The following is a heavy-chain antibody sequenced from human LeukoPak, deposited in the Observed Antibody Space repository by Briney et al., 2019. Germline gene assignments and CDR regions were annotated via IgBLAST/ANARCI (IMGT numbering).Heavy chain of an antibody. J-gene: IGHJ4*02. Sequence: ARSLRLSCAASGFTFSSYAMHWVRQAPGKGLEWVAVISYDGSNKYYADSVKGRFTISRDNSKNTLYLQMNSLRAEDTAVYYCARQYSSSWYYFDYWGQGTLVTVSS. CDR3: ARQYSSSWYYFDY. CDR1: GFTFSSYA. CDR2: ISYDGSNK. V-gene: IGHV3-30*04. D-gene: IGHD6-13*01.